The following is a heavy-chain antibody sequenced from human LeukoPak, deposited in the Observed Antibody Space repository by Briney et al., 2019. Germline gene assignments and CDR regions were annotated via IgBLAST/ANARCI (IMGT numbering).Heavy chain of an antibody. CDR3: ARYDSSGYYHYYYYGMDV. Sequence: PSETLSLTCAVYGGSFSGYYWSWIRQPPGKGLEWIGEINHSGSTNYNPSLKSRVTISVDTSKNQFSLKLSSVTAADTAVYYCARYDSSGYYHYYYYGMDVWGQGITVTVSS. CDR1: GGSFSGYY. J-gene: IGHJ6*02. V-gene: IGHV4-34*01. CDR2: INHSGST. D-gene: IGHD3-22*01.